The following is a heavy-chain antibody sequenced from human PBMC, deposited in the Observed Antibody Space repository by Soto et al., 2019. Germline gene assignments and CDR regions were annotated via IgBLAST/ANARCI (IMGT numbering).Heavy chain of an antibody. CDR3: ARVRYSYALYYYYGMDV. V-gene: IGHV3-33*01. J-gene: IGHJ6*02. Sequence: GGSLRLSCAASGFTFSSYGMHWVRQAPGKGLEWVAVIWYDGSNKYYADSVKGRFTISRDNSKNTLYLQMNSLRAEDTAVYYCARVRYSYALYYYYGMDVWGQGTTVTVSS. CDR2: IWYDGSNK. D-gene: IGHD5-18*01. CDR1: GFTFSSYG.